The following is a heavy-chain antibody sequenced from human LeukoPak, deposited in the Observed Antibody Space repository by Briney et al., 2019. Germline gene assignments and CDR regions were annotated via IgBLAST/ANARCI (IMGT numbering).Heavy chain of an antibody. J-gene: IGHJ6*04. CDR2: IIPIFGTA. Sequence: GASVKVSCKASGGTFSSYAISWVRQAPGQGLEWMGGIIPIFGTANYAQKFQGRVTITADESTSTAYMELSSLRSEDTAVCYCARKTGPEPGPTPSPTAYSYNVMDAWAKGTTVTVS. D-gene: IGHD1-14*01. CDR3: ARKTGPEPGPTPSPTAYSYNVMDA. V-gene: IGHV1-69*13. CDR1: GGTFSSYA.